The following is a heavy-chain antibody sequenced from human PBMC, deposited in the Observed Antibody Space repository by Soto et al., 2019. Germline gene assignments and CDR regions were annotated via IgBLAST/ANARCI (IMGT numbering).Heavy chain of an antibody. CDR1: GYTFTSYA. CDR3: ARERWLASYYYYGMDV. CDR2: INAGNGNT. J-gene: IGHJ6*02. D-gene: IGHD6-19*01. Sequence: QVQLVQSGAEVKKPGASVKVSCKASGYTFTSYAMHWVRQAPGQRLGWMGWINAGNGNTKYSQKFQGRVTITRDTSASTAYMELSSLRSEDTAVYYCARERWLASYYYYGMDVWGQGTTVTVSS. V-gene: IGHV1-3*01.